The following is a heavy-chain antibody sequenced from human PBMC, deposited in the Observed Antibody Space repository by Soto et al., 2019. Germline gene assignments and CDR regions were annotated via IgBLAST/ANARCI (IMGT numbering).Heavy chain of an antibody. D-gene: IGHD3-10*01. CDR3: ADSWLPTGR. J-gene: IGHJ1*01. CDR2: IKSDGSST. Sequence: LRLSCAASGFIFSNYWMHWVRQAPGKGLVWVSNIKSDGSSTNYADSVKGRFTISRDNAKSTLYLQMNSLRVEDTAVYYCADSWLPTGRWGQGTLVTVSS. V-gene: IGHV3-74*01. CDR1: GFIFSNYW.